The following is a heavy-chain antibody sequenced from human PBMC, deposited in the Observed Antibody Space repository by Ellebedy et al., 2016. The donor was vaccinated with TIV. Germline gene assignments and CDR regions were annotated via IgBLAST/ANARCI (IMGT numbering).Heavy chain of an antibody. Sequence: ASVKVSXXTSGYTFTDSYVHWVRQAPGQGLEWMGWINPNSGDTSYAQKFQVRVTMTRDTSISTAYLDLRGLTSDDTAIYSSARSILTSFPAAYYSSLDAWGQGTAVTVSS. D-gene: IGHD3-10*01. V-gene: IGHV1-2*02. CDR2: INPNSGDT. J-gene: IGHJ6*02. CDR1: GYTFTDSY. CDR3: ARSILTSFPAAYYSSLDA.